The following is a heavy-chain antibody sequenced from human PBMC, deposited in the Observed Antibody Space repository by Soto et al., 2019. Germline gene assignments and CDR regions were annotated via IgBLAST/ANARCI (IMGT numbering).Heavy chain of an antibody. CDR2: IHSSGST. CDR3: ARDQGVAAAGITWFDP. CDR1: GASMNSYH. V-gene: IGHV4-4*07. Sequence: QVQLQASGPGLVKPSETLSLTCTVSGASMNSYHWSWIRQPAGKGLERIGHIHSSGSTNYNPSLKSRATMSVDTSKNQFSLRLMSLTAADTAVYYCARDQGVAAAGITWFDPWGQGSLVTVSS. D-gene: IGHD6-13*01. J-gene: IGHJ5*02.